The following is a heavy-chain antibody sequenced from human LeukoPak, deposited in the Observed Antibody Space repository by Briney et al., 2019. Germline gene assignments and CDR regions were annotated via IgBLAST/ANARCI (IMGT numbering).Heavy chain of an antibody. CDR2: IDNDGSDS. J-gene: IGHJ6*03. Sequence: AGGSLRLSCAASEFTFANYWMHWVRQAPGEGLVWVSRIDNDGSDSIYADSVKGRFTISRDNAKNTVSLQMHGLRADDTAVYYCARVMSASVWRSYGSYYYYYYMDIWGKGTTVTVSS. CDR3: ARVMSASVWRSYGSYYYYYYMDI. D-gene: IGHD3-16*01. V-gene: IGHV3-74*01. CDR1: EFTFANYW.